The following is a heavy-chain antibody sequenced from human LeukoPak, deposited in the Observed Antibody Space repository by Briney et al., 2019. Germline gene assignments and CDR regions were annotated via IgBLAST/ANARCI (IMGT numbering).Heavy chain of an antibody. CDR2: VNPTSGGT. Sequence: ASVMVSCKASGYTFTGYYTHWVRQAPGQGLEWMGWVNPTSGGTNYARKFQGRITMARDTSTTTAYMELTRLRSHDTAVYYCAKDLVSMVRGITPRWAQGTLVIVS. CDR1: GYTFTGYY. V-gene: IGHV1-2*02. D-gene: IGHD3-10*01. CDR3: AKDLVSMVRGITPR. J-gene: IGHJ4*02.